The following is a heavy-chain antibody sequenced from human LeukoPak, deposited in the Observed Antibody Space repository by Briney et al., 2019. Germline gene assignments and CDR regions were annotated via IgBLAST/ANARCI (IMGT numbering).Heavy chain of an antibody. CDR2: INDNGAAP. D-gene: IGHD3-16*01. CDR3: AKGLKTGVGPYEGYHYYMDV. V-gene: IGHV3-23*01. CDR1: GFTFSSYA. Sequence: GGSLRLSCAASGFTFSSYAMSWVRQAPGKGLKWVSTINDNGAAPYYADSVKGRFTISRDNSYNTVSLQMNSLRDEDTGVYYCAKGLKTGVGPYEGYHYYMDVWGKGATDT. J-gene: IGHJ6*03.